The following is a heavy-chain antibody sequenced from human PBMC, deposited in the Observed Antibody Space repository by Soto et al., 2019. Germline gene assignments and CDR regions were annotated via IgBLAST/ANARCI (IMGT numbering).Heavy chain of an antibody. D-gene: IGHD5-18*01. CDR2: IYHTGNT. CDR3: ARDVGIHDAFDI. Sequence: QVRLHESGPGLVKPSQTLSLTCTVSTDSFNDYYWSWIRQPLGKGLEWIGSIYHTGNTNYNPSLESRVSISVDTSKIQFSLSLSSVTAADTAFYYCARDVGIHDAFDIWGQGTLVTVSS. CDR1: TDSFNDYY. V-gene: IGHV4-59*13. J-gene: IGHJ3*02.